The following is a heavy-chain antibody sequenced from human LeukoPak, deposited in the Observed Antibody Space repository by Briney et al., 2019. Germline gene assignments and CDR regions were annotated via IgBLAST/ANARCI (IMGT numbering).Heavy chain of an antibody. CDR3: ARDVRSHCDGGTCYSVGFDI. Sequence: PGGSLRLSCEASGFTFNTYAMNWIRQAPGKGLEWLSSISSSSTYIHYVDSVKGRFTISRDNAENSLYLQMNSLGVEDTAVYYCARDVRSHCDGGTCYSVGFDIWGQGTMVTVSS. CDR2: ISSSSTYI. CDR1: GFTFNTYA. J-gene: IGHJ3*02. D-gene: IGHD2-15*01. V-gene: IGHV3-21*01.